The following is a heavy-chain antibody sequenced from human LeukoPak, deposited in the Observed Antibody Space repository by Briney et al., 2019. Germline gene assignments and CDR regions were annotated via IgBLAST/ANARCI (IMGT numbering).Heavy chain of an antibody. Sequence: MSSETLSLTCTVSGYSISSGYYWAWIRQPPGKGLEWIGSIYYSGNTYYNPSLKSRATISLDTSRNQFSLNLNSVTAADTAVYYCAKSNGYGLVDIWGQGTMVTVSS. D-gene: IGHD3-10*01. J-gene: IGHJ3*02. CDR1: GYSISSGYY. CDR2: IYYSGNT. V-gene: IGHV4-38-2*02. CDR3: AKSNGYGLVDI.